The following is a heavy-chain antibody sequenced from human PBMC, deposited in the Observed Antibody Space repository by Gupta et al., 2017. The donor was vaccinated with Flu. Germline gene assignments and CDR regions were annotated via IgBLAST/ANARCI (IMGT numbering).Heavy chain of an antibody. Sequence: EVQLLESGGGLVQPGGSLRLSCAASGFTFSSYAMSWVRQAPGKGLEWVSTISGSGGSTYYADSVKGRGTIARDNSKNTLYLQMNRLRAEDTAVYYCAKYGRWLQSDYWGQGTLVTVAS. CDR3: AKYGRWLQSDY. CDR2: ISGSGGST. V-gene: IGHV3-23*01. CDR1: GFTFSSYA. J-gene: IGHJ4*02. D-gene: IGHD5-24*01.